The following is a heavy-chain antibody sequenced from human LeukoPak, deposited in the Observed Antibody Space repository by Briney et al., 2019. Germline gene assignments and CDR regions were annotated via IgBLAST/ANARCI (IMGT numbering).Heavy chain of an antibody. J-gene: IGHJ4*02. CDR3: ALGRHIGGGGDY. CDR2: ISGSGGST. CDR1: GFTFSSYA. Sequence: GGSLRLFCAASGFTFSSYAMSWVCQAPGKGLEWVSAISGSGGSTYYADSVKGRFTISRDNSKNTLYLQMNSLRAEDTAVYYCALGRHIGGGGDYWGQGTLVTVSS. V-gene: IGHV3-23*01. D-gene: IGHD2-21*01.